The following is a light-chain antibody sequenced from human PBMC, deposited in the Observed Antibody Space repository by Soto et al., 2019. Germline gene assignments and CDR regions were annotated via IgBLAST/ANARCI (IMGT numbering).Light chain of an antibody. J-gene: IGKJ1*01. CDR3: QQRSDWPAWT. CDR2: DAS. V-gene: IGKV3-11*01. Sequence: EFVLTQSPPTLSLSPGERATLSCRASQSVSSSLAWYQQKPGLPPRLLIYDASNRAAGIPARFSGSGSGTDFTLTISSLEPEDFAVYYCQQRSDWPAWTFGQGTKVEIK. CDR1: QSVSSS.